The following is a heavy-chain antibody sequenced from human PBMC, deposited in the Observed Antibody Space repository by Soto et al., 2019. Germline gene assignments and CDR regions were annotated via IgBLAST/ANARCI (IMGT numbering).Heavy chain of an antibody. V-gene: IGHV4-34*01. CDR3: ARVGHAIAVAGPPDWFDP. CDR2: INHSGST. CDR1: GGSFSGYY. Sequence: PSETLSLTCAVYGGSFSGYYWSWIRQPPGKGLEWIGEINHSGSTNYNPSLKSRVTISVDTSKNQFSLKLSSVTAADTAVYYCARVGHAIAVAGPPDWFDPWGQGTLVTVS. J-gene: IGHJ5*02. D-gene: IGHD6-19*01.